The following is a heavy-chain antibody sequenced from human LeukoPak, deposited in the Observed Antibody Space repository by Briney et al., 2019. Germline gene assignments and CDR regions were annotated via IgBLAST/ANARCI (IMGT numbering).Heavy chain of an antibody. CDR3: ARDQGLRLVVVTHFAY. CDR1: GYTFTSYY. J-gene: IGHJ4*02. Sequence: ASVKVSCKASGYTFTSYYMHWVRQAPGQGLEWMGIINPSGGSTNYAQKFQGRVTMTRDTSTNTLYLELTSLRTEDTAVCNCARDQGLRLVVVTHFAYWGQRSLVTVSS. CDR2: INPSGGST. V-gene: IGHV1-46*01. D-gene: IGHD2-15*01.